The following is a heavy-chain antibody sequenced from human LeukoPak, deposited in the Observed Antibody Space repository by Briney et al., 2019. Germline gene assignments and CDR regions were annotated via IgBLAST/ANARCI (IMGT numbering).Heavy chain of an antibody. CDR2: ISTYNGNT. D-gene: IGHD6-13*01. J-gene: IGHJ5*02. CDR3: ARDVWNVIAAAPVWFDP. V-gene: IGHV1-18*01. Sequence: ASVKVSCEAFVYTFTSYGISWVRQAPGQGLEWMGWISTYNGNTNDAKKLQGRVTMTTDTSTSTAYMELRSLRSDDTAVYYCARDVWNVIAAAPVWFDPWGQGTLVTVSS. CDR1: VYTFTSYG.